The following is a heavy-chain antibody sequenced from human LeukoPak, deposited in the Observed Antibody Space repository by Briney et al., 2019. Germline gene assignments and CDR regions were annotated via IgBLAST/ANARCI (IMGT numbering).Heavy chain of an antibody. CDR3: AKDIAPTGIGWVVAASYIDS. CDR2: ISWDGVSK. CDR1: GFAFDDYT. V-gene: IGHV3-43*01. D-gene: IGHD2-15*01. J-gene: IGHJ4*02. Sequence: GGSLRLSCAASGFAFDDYTMHWVRQAPGKGLEWISLISWDGVSKYYAGSVRGRFTISRDNSKHSLYLQMNTLRTEDTALYYCAKDIAPTGIGWVVAASYIDSWGQGTLVTASS.